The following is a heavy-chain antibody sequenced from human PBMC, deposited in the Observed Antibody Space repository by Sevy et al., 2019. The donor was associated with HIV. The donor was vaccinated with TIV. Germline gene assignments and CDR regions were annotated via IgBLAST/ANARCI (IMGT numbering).Heavy chain of an antibody. V-gene: IGHV1-69*13. D-gene: IGHD5-12*01. CDR2: IIPIFGTA. CDR3: ARVVARRAIYYYYGMDV. Sequence: ASVKVSCKASGGTFSSYAISWVRQAPGQGLEWMGGIIPIFGTANYAQKFQGRVTITADESTSTAYMELSSLRSEDTAVYYCARVVARRAIYYYYGMDVWGQGTTVTVSS. J-gene: IGHJ6*02. CDR1: GGTFSSYA.